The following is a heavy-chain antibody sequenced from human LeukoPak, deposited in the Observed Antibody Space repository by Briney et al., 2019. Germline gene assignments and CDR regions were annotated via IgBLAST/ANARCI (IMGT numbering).Heavy chain of an antibody. CDR2: ISAYNGNT. J-gene: IGHJ5*02. D-gene: IGHD3-22*01. V-gene: IGHV1-18*01. CDR1: GYTFTSYG. Sequence: VASVNVSCKASGYTFTSYGISWVRQAPGQGLEWMGWISAYNGNTNYAQKLQGRVTMTTDTSTSTAYMELRSLRSEDTAVYYCASRVGEDYYDASGWFDPWGQGTLVTVSS. CDR3: ASRVGEDYYDASGWFDP.